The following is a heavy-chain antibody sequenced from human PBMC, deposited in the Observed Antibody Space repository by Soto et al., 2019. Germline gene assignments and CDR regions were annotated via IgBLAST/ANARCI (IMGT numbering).Heavy chain of an antibody. CDR2: INPNSGGT. CDR1: GYTFTGYY. CDR3: ARVSTTANNYYYYGMDV. D-gene: IGHD4-17*01. Sequence: ASVKVSCKASGYTFTGYYMHWVRQAPGQGLEWMGWINPNSGGTNYAQKFQGRVTMNRDTSISTAYMELSRLRSDDTAVYYCARVSTTANNYYYYGMDVWGQGTTVTVSS. J-gene: IGHJ6*02. V-gene: IGHV1-2*02.